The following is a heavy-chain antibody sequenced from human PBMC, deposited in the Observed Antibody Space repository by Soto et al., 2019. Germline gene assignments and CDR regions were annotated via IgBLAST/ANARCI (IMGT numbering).Heavy chain of an antibody. Sequence: QVQLVESGGGVVQPGRSLRLSCAASGFTFSSYGMHWVRQAPGKGLEWVAVIWYDGSNKYYADSVKGRFTISRDNSKNTLYLQMNSLRAEDTAVYYCARHDYGVSGDYYYGMDVWGQGTTVTVSS. CDR2: IWYDGSNK. D-gene: IGHD4-17*01. J-gene: IGHJ6*02. CDR3: ARHDYGVSGDYYYGMDV. V-gene: IGHV3-33*01. CDR1: GFTFSSYG.